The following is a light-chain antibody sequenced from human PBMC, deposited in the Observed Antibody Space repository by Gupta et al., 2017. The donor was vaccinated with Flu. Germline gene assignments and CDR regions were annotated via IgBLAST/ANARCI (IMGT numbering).Light chain of an antibody. V-gene: IGKV3-20*01. CDR3: QQDGSSSLT. CDR2: GAS. Sequence: EIVLTQSPGTLSLSPGERATLSCRASQSVSSSYLAWYQQKPGQAPRLLIYGASSRATGIPDRFSGSGSGTDFTLTISRREPEDFAVYYCQQDGSSSLTFGGGTKVEIK. CDR1: QSVSSSY. J-gene: IGKJ4*01.